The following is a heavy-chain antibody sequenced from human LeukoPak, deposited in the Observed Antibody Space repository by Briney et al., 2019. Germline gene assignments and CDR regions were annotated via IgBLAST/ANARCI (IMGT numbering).Heavy chain of an antibody. Sequence: GGSLRLSCAASEFTFNNYGMSWVRQAPGKVLEWVAAISSSSTYIFYADSVKGRFTISRDDAKNSLYLQMNSLRAEDTAVYYCAREGSDWNYYYYMDVWGKGTTVTISS. CDR1: EFTFNNYG. D-gene: IGHD6-19*01. V-gene: IGHV3-21*01. CDR3: AREGSDWNYYYYMDV. CDR2: ISSSSTYI. J-gene: IGHJ6*03.